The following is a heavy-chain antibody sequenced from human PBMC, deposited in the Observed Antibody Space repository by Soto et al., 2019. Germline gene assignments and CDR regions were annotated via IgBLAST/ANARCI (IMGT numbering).Heavy chain of an antibody. V-gene: IGHV4-30-4*02. CDR1: GCAISSGDYY. J-gene: IGHJ5*02. CDR3: ARGSAPGVNFMWFDP. Sequence: SDTLSLTFTVSGCAISSGDYYWNWILQPPGKGLEWIGYIYYSGSTYYNPSLKSRVTISVDTSKNQFSLKLSSVTAADSAVYYCARGSAPGVNFMWFDPWGQGTLVTVSS. D-gene: IGHD2-2*01. CDR2: IYYSGST.